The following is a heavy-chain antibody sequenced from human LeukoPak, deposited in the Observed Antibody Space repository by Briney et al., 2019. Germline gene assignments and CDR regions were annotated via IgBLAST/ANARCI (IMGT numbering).Heavy chain of an antibody. Sequence: GSLRLSCAPSVFTFSSDAMSSGPATPRKGLWRGSDICVSGGSTYSTHSVKGRFTISRDNSKNTLYLHINSWRAENTPVYTCAKDLDWFDSWGQGTLVTVSS. CDR3: AKDLDWFDS. V-gene: IGHV3-23*01. CDR1: VFTFSSDA. D-gene: IGHD3-16*01. CDR2: ICVSGGST. J-gene: IGHJ5*01.